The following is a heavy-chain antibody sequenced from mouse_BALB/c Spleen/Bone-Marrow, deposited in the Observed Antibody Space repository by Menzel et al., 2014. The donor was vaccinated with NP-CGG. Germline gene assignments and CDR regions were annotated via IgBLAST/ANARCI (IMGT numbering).Heavy chain of an antibody. J-gene: IGHJ4*01. V-gene: IGHV1-7*01. CDR1: GYTFXSYW. CDR3: ARQITTVDYAMDY. Sequence: QVQLQQSGAELAKPGASVKMSCKASGYTFXSYWMHWVKQRPGQGLEWIGYINPSTGYTEYNQKFKDKATLTAGKSSSTAYMQLSSLTSEDSAVYYCARQITTVDYAMDYWGRGTSVTVSS. CDR2: INPSTGYT. D-gene: IGHD1-1*01.